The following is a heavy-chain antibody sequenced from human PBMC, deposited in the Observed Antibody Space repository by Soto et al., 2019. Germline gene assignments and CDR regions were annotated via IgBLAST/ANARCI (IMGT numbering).Heavy chain of an antibody. J-gene: IGHJ5*01. CDR3: ARTYFFDAGPYYSDS. V-gene: IGHV5-51*01. CDR1: GSTFSKYW. D-gene: IGHD3-22*01. CDR2: IYPGDSAT. Sequence: GESLKISCKVSGSTFSKYWIAWVRQKPGKGLEWMGIIYPGDSATRYSPSFQGRVTISADNSISTASLRWSSLKASDTAMYYCARTYFFDAGPYYSDSWGQGTLVTVSS.